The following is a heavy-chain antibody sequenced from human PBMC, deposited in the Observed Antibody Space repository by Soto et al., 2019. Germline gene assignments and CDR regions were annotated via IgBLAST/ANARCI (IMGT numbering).Heavy chain of an antibody. CDR3: AHTSGQVSPFDWFDP. V-gene: IGHV2-5*02. D-gene: IGHD1-20*01. CDR2: IYWDDDK. CDR1: GFSLSSRGVG. J-gene: IGHJ5*02. Sequence: QITLKESGPTLVKPTQTLTLTCTFSGFSLSSRGVGVGWIRQPPGKALEWLALIYWDDDKRYSPSLKNRLTITTYTSKNQVLRTMTNMDPADTATYYCAHTSGQVSPFDWFDPWGQGTLVTVSS.